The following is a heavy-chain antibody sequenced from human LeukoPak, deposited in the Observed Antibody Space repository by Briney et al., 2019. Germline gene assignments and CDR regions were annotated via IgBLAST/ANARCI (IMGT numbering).Heavy chain of an antibody. CDR3: ARETPGGYDSFVYYYYMDV. V-gene: IGHV1-69*04. CDR2: IIPILGIA. J-gene: IGHJ6*03. D-gene: IGHD5-12*01. Sequence: ASVKVSCKASGGTFTSYTISWVRQAPGQGLEWMGRIIPILGIANYAQKFQGRVTITADKSTSTAYMELSSLRSEDTAVYYCARETPGGYDSFVYYYYMDVWGKGTTVTLSS. CDR1: GGTFTSYT.